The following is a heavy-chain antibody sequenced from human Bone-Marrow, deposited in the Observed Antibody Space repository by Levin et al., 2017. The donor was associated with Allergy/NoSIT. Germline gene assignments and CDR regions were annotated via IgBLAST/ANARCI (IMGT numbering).Heavy chain of an antibody. J-gene: IGHJ3*02. D-gene: IGHD3-10*01. Sequence: GESLKISCKGSGYNFNTYWISWVRQMPGKGLEWMGRIDPSDSYINYSPSFRGHITLSADKSISTAYLQWSRLQASDSAMYYCARPRTSGSLGVFDIWGQGTLVTVSS. CDR1: GYNFNTYW. CDR2: IDPSDSYI. V-gene: IGHV5-10-1*01. CDR3: ARPRTSGSLGVFDI.